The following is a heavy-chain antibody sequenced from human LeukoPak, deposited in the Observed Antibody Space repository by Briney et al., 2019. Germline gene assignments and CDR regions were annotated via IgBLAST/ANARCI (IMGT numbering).Heavy chain of an antibody. D-gene: IGHD6-19*01. CDR2: ISSDGSNK. J-gene: IGHJ4*02. V-gene: IGHV3-30-3*01. Sequence: PGGSLRFSCAASGFTFSRYALHWVRQAPGKGLEWVAVISSDGSNKYYAGSVEGRFTISRDNYNNTLLLQMNSLRAEDTAVYYCARTDISGWSRPLDCWGQGTLVTVSS. CDR1: GFTFSRYA. CDR3: ARTDISGWSRPLDC.